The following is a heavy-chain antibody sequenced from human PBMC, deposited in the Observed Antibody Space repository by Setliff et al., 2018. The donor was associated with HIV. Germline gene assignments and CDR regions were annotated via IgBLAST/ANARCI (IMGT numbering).Heavy chain of an antibody. V-gene: IGHV4-4*02. CDR3: GGNGYYSIEY. Sequence: PSETLSLTCAVSGGSISSNWWSWVRQSPRKGLEWIGEIYISGSTHYNPSHQSRVTISVDKSKSQFSLKLNSVTSAEKAVYSYGGNGYYSIEYWGQGTLVTVSS. CDR2: IYISGST. CDR1: GGSISSNW. D-gene: IGHD3-22*01. J-gene: IGHJ4*02.